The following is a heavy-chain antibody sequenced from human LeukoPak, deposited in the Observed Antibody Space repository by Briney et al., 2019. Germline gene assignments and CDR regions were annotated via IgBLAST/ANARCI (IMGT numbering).Heavy chain of an antibody. J-gene: IGHJ5*02. D-gene: IGHD6-19*01. CDR3: ARSPGWYLDNNWFDP. CDR1: GGSISSYY. CDR2: IYYSGST. V-gene: IGHV4-59*01. Sequence: SETLSLTCTVSGGSISSYYWSWIRQPPGKGLEWIGYIYYSGSTNHNPSLKSRVTISVDTSKNQFSLKPSSVTAADTAVYYCARSPGWYLDNNWFDPWGQGTLVTVSS.